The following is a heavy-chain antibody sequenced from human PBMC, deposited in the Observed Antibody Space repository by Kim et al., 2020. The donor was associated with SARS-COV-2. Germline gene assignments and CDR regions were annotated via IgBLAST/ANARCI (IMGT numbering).Heavy chain of an antibody. CDR3: ARDFGVAAAGGGDFDY. V-gene: IGHV3-30*06. Sequence: DAVTGRLTISRDNSKNTLYLQMNRVGAEDTAVYYCARDFGVAAAGGGDFDYWGQGTLVTVSS. D-gene: IGHD6-13*01. J-gene: IGHJ4*02.